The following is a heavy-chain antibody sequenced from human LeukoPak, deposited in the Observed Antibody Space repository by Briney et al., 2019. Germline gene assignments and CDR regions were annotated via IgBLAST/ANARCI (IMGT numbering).Heavy chain of an antibody. CDR2: IYYSGST. J-gene: IGHJ4*02. Sequence: SETLSLTCTVSGGSISTSSYYWGWIRQPPGKGLEWIGNIYYSGSTYYNPSLKSRVTISVDTSKNQFSLKLSSVTAADTAVYYCARESPVVVTAIQTYYFDYWGQGTLVTVSS. D-gene: IGHD2-21*02. V-gene: IGHV4-39*07. CDR1: GGSISTSSYY. CDR3: ARESPVVVTAIQTYYFDY.